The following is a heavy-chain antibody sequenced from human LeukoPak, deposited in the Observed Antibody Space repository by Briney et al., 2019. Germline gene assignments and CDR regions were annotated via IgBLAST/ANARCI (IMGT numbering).Heavy chain of an antibody. J-gene: IGHJ4*02. Sequence: GRSLRLSCAASGFTFSSYAMHWVRQAPGKGLEWVAVISYDGSNKYYVDSVKGRFTISRDNSKNTLYLQMNSLRAEDTAVYYCARGHGGYSPYFDYWGQGTLVTVSS. V-gene: IGHV3-30-3*01. CDR1: GFTFSSYA. CDR2: ISYDGSNK. D-gene: IGHD3-22*01. CDR3: ARGHGGYSPYFDY.